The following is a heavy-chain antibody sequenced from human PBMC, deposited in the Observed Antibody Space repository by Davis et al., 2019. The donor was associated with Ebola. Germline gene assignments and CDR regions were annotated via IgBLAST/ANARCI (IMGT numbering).Heavy chain of an antibody. CDR3: AKDPTYSSSSESWFDP. J-gene: IGHJ5*02. D-gene: IGHD6-6*01. CDR2: ISGSGGST. V-gene: IGHV3-23*01. CDR1: GFTFSSYA. Sequence: PGGSLRLSCVASGFTFSSYAMSWVRQAPGKGLEWVSAISGSGGSTYYADSVKGRFTISRDNSKNTLYLQMNSLRAEDTAVYYCAKDPTYSSSSESWFDPWGQGTLVTVSS.